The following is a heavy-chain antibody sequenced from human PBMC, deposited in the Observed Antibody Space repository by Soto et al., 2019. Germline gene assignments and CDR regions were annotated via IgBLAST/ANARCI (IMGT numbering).Heavy chain of an antibody. J-gene: IGHJ4*02. D-gene: IGHD3-10*01. CDR3: AGDLGSGSYRFDY. CDR2: IYYSGST. Sequence: PSETLSLTCTVSGGSISSYYWSWIRQPPGKGLEWIGYIYYSGSTTYNPSFKSRVTISIDRSEKQFSLKLTSVTAADTAVYFCAGDLGSGSYRFDYWGQGALVTVSS. CDR1: GGSISSYY. V-gene: IGHV4-59*01.